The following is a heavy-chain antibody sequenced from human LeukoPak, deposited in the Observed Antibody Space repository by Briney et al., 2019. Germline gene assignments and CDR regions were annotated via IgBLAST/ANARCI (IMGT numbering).Heavy chain of an antibody. J-gene: IGHJ4*02. CDR2: IKPDGSEK. Sequence: PGGSLRLSCAASRFTFSGYWMTWVRQAPGKGLEWVANIKPDGSEKYYVDSVKGRFTISRDNAKNSLYLQMNSLRAEDTAVYYCARDYSGGWNDYWGQGIRVTVSS. V-gene: IGHV3-7*01. CDR3: ARDYSGGWNDY. D-gene: IGHD1-26*01. CDR1: RFTFSGYW.